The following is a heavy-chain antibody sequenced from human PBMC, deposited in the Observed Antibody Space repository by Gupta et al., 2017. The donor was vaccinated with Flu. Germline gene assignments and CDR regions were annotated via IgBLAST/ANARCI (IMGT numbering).Heavy chain of an antibody. CDR1: GYSFTSYW. CDR2: IYPGDSDT. CDR3: ASPAYCGGDCYYYYGMDV. Sequence: EVQLVQSGAEVKKPRESLKISCKGSGYSFTSYWIGWVRQMPGKGLEWMGIIYPGDSDTRYSPSFQGQVTISADKSISTAYLQWSSLKASDTAMYYCASPAYCGGDCYYYYGMDVWGQGTTVTVSS. J-gene: IGHJ6*02. V-gene: IGHV5-51*01. D-gene: IGHD2-21*02.